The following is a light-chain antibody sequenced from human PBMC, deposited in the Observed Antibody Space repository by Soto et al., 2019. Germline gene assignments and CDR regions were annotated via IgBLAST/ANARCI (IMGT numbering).Light chain of an antibody. J-gene: IGKJ1*01. CDR1: QSVSSN. V-gene: IGKV3-15*01. CDR3: QQYNNWPRT. CDR2: GAS. Sequence: EIVMTQSPATLSVSPGERATLSCRASQSVSSNLAWYQQKPGQAPRLLIYGASTRATGSPARFSGSGSGTEFTLTISSLQSEDFAVYYCQQYNNWPRTFGQGTKVESK.